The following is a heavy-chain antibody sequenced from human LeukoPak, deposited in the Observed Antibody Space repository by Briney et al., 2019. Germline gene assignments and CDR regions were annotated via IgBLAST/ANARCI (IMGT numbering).Heavy chain of an antibody. CDR2: IYYSGST. Sequence: SETLSLTCTVSGGSISSYYWSWIRQPPGKGLEWIGYIYYSGSTNYNPSLKSRVTISVDTSKNQFSLKLSSVTAADTAVYYCAGSANEYSSGWSYYYYYMDVWGKGTTVTVSS. D-gene: IGHD6-19*01. CDR1: GGSISSYY. J-gene: IGHJ6*03. CDR3: AGSANEYSSGWSYYYYYMDV. V-gene: IGHV4-59*08.